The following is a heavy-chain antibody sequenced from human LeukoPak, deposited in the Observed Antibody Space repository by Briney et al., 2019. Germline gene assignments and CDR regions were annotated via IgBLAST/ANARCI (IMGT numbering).Heavy chain of an antibody. CDR3: ASYYGSGSYRHWFDP. J-gene: IGHJ5*02. D-gene: IGHD3-10*01. CDR1: GYTFTGSY. Sequence: ASVNVSCKASGYTFTGSYMHWVRQAPGQGLEWMGWINPNSGGTNYAQKFQGRVTMTRDTSISTAYMELSRLRSDDTAVYYCASYYGSGSYRHWFDPWGQGTLVTVSS. CDR2: INPNSGGT. V-gene: IGHV1-2*02.